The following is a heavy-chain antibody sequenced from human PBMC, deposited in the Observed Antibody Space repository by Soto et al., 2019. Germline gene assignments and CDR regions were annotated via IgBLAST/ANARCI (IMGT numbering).Heavy chain of an antibody. D-gene: IGHD3-22*01. Sequence: AAVQVSCKASGGTFSSYSISRVRQAPGQGLEWMGGIIPIFGTANYAQKFQGRVTITADESTSTAYMELSSLRSEDTAVYYCAKEGGKHYDSSGYVRGTYSYYGLEVCGEGTKVIVSS. CDR3: AKEGGKHYDSSGYVRGTYSYYGLEV. V-gene: IGHV1-69*13. CDR1: GGTFSSYS. J-gene: IGHJ6*04. CDR2: IIPIFGTA.